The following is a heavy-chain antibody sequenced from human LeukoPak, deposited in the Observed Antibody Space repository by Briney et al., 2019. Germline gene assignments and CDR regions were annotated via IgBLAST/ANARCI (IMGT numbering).Heavy chain of an antibody. Sequence: ASVKVSCKVSGYTLTELSMHWVRQAPGKGLEWMGGFDPEDGETIYAQKFQGRVTMTEDTSTDTAYMELSSLRSEDTAVYYCARALGDDFSDAFDIWGQGTMVTVSS. J-gene: IGHJ3*02. D-gene: IGHD3-3*01. CDR3: ARALGDDFSDAFDI. CDR1: GYTLTELS. CDR2: FDPEDGET. V-gene: IGHV1-24*01.